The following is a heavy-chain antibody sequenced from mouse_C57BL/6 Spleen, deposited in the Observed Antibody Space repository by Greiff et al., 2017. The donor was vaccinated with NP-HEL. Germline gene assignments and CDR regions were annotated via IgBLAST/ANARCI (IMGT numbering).Heavy chain of an antibody. D-gene: IGHD1-1*01. CDR1: GYTFTSYW. CDR3: ARSHYGSSLYAMDY. J-gene: IGHJ4*01. CDR2: IDPSDSYT. Sequence: QVQLKQPGAELVMPGASVKLSCKASGYTFTSYWMHWVKQRPGQGLEWIGEIDPSDSYTNYNQKFKGKSTLTVDKSSSTAYMQLSSLTSEDSAVYYCARSHYGSSLYAMDYWGQGTSVTVSS. V-gene: IGHV1-69*01.